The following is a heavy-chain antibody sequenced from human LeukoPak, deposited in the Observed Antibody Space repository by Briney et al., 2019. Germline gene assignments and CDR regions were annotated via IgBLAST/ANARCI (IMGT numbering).Heavy chain of an antibody. CDR1: GGSISSYY. CDR3: TRGWSSAGAFDI. J-gene: IGHJ3*02. D-gene: IGHD6-19*01. Sequence: SETLSLTCTVSGGSISSYYWSWIRQPPGKGLERIGRIYISGKTDQNPSLKSRVTVSMDSSKNQFSLEMKSVTAADTAVYYCTRGWSSAGAFDIWGQGTMVTVSS. CDR2: IYISGKT. V-gene: IGHV4-4*08.